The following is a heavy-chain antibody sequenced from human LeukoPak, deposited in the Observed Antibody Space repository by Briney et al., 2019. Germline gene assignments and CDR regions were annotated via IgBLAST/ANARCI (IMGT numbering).Heavy chain of an antibody. J-gene: IGHJ2*01. CDR2: SYYSGST. Sequence: SETLSLTCTVSGGSISSGGYWWSWIRQHPGEGLEWIGYSYYSGSTYYNPSLRSRVTILVDTPKNQFSLKLSSLNAADTAVYYCARAILTASGYVWYFDLWGRGTLVTVSS. D-gene: IGHD3-3*01. CDR1: GGSISSGGYW. CDR3: ARAILTASGYVWYFDL. V-gene: IGHV4-31*03.